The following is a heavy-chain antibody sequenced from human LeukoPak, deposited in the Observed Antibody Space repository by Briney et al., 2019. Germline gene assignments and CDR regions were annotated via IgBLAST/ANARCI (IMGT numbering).Heavy chain of an antibody. Sequence: PGGSLRLSCAASGFIFSNYAMSWVRQAPGKGLEWVSAIGGSGGSTFYAGSVKGRFTISRDNSRKTLYLQMNSLRAEDTAVYYCAKTGGHYYDSSASYYPDYWGQGTLVTVSS. J-gene: IGHJ4*02. D-gene: IGHD3-22*01. V-gene: IGHV3-23*01. CDR2: IGGSGGST. CDR1: GFIFSNYA. CDR3: AKTGGHYYDSSASYYPDY.